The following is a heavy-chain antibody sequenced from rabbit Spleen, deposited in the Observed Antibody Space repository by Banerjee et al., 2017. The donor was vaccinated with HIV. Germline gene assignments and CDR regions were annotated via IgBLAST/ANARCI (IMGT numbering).Heavy chain of an antibody. J-gene: IGHJ6*01. CDR2: IDPAFGIT. D-gene: IGHD8-1*01. V-gene: IGHV1S7*01. CDR3: ARDSGSSFSGYGMDL. Sequence: QLEESAGGLVQPGGSLKLSCKVSGFTLSSHYINWVRQAPGKGREWNGYIDPAFGITYYAKWVNGGFSISREDAQNTVFLQMTSLTGADTTTYFCARDSGSSFSGYGMDLWGPGTLVTVS. CDR1: GFTLSSHY.